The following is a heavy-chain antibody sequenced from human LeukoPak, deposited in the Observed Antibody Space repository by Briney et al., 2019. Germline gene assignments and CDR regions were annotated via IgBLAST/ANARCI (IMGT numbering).Heavy chain of an antibody. CDR3: ARAEYQLPGPFDY. J-gene: IGHJ4*02. Sequence: ASVKVSCKASGGTFSSYAISWVRQAPGQGLEWMGGINHNSGGTNYAQKFHGRDTMTSDTSISTAYMELSRLRSDDTAVYYCARAEYQLPGPFDYWGQGTLVTVSS. CDR2: INHNSGGT. CDR1: GGTFSSYA. V-gene: IGHV1-2*02. D-gene: IGHD2-2*01.